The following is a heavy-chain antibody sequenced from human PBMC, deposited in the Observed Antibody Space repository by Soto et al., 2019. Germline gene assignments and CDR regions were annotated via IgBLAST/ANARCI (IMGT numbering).Heavy chain of an antibody. D-gene: IGHD3-9*01. CDR1: GFMFSSYW. J-gene: IGHJ4*02. Sequence: GGSLRLSCAASGFMFSSYWMSWVRQAPGKGLEWVANINQDGSERYYVDSLKGRFTISRDNAKNSLYLQMNSLRAEDTAVYYCARDLSLDLASQTYFDYWGRGTLVTVSS. CDR2: INQDGSER. V-gene: IGHV3-7*05. CDR3: ARDLSLDLASQTYFDY.